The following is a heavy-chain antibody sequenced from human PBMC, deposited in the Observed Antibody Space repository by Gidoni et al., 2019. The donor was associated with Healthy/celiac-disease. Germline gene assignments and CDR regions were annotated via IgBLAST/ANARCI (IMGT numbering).Heavy chain of an antibody. J-gene: IGHJ4*02. D-gene: IGHD6-19*01. V-gene: IGHV3-23*01. Sequence: EVQLLESGGGLVQPGGSLRLSCAASGFTVSSYAMSWVRQAPGKGLEWVSAISGSGGSTYYADSVKGRFTISRDNSKNTLYLQMNSLRAEDTAVYYCAKDEAIAVAGTYYFDYWGQGTLVTVSS. CDR2: ISGSGGST. CDR3: AKDEAIAVAGTYYFDY. CDR1: GFTVSSYA.